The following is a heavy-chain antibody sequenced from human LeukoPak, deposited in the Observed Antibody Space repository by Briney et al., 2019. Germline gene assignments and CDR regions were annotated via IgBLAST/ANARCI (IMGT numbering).Heavy chain of an antibody. CDR2: ISANGGST. CDR1: GFTFSSYA. Sequence: WGSLRLSCSASGFTFSSYAMHWVRQAPRKGLEYVSAISANGGSTYYADSVKGRFTISRDNSKNTLYLQMSSLRAEDTAVYYCVKDQTVVVTAILSYWGQGTLVTVSS. D-gene: IGHD2-21*02. CDR3: VKDQTVVVTAILSY. J-gene: IGHJ4*02. V-gene: IGHV3-64D*09.